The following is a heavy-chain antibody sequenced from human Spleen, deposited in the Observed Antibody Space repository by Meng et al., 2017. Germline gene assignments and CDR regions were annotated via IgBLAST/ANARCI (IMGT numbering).Heavy chain of an antibody. CDR1: GYTFTGYY. V-gene: IGHV1-46*01. CDR2: INPSGGYT. CDR3: ARDSTAMIVGDAFDI. J-gene: IGHJ3*02. Sequence: ASVKVSCKASGYTFTGYYMHWVRQAPGQGLEWMGLINPSGGYTTYAQKFQGRVTMTRDTSTTTVYMELSSLRSEDTAVYYCARDSTAMIVGDAFDIWGQGTMVTVSS. D-gene: IGHD5-18*01.